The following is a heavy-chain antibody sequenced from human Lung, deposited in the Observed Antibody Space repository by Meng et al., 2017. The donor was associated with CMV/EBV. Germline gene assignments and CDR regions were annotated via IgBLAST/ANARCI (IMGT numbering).Heavy chain of an antibody. D-gene: IGHD3-9*01. CDR1: GFTFSRYG. CDR3: AKDDDSAGYYFAYY. CDR2: VRNDGSKK. J-gene: IGHJ4*02. Sequence: LTCVESGFTFSRYGMHWVRQAPGKGLEWVAFVRNDGSKKYYADSVKGRFTISRDNSKNTLYLQMNSLRSEDTAVYFCAKDDDSAGYYFAYYWGQGTLVTVSS. V-gene: IGHV3-30*02.